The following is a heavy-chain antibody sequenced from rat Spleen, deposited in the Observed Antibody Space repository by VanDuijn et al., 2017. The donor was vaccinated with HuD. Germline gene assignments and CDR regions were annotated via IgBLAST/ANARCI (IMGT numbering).Heavy chain of an antibody. V-gene: IGHV5-25*01. D-gene: IGHD5-1*01. CDR3: ARTLGGGFDY. J-gene: IGHJ2*01. Sequence: EVQLVESGGGLVQPGRSMKLSCAASGFTFSNYYMAWVRQAPTKGLEWVASISTGGGNTYYRDSVKGRFTISRDNAKSTLYLQMDSLRSEDTATYYCARTLGGGFDYWGQGVMVTVSS. CDR2: ISTGGGNT. CDR1: GFTFSNYY.